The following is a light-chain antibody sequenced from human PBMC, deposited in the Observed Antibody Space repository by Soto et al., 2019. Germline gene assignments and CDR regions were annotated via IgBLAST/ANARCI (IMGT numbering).Light chain of an antibody. CDR2: DAS. V-gene: IGKV3-11*01. CDR1: QSVSSY. J-gene: IGKJ1*01. Sequence: EIVLTQSPATLSLSPGERATLSCRASQSVSSYLAWYQQKPGQAPRLLIYDASNRATGIPARFSGSGSGTDFTLTISSLEPEDFVVYYCQQRSNWPPWGFGQGTKVDI. CDR3: QQRSNWPPWG.